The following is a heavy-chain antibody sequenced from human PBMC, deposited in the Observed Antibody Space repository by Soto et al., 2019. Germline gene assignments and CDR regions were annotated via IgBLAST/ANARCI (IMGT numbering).Heavy chain of an antibody. D-gene: IGHD2-2*01. J-gene: IGHJ4*02. CDR3: ARLIHCKTTSCYFDY. CDR2: IYYSGST. V-gene: IGHV4-39*01. CDR1: GGSISSSSYY. Sequence: SETLSLTCTVSGGSISSSSYYWGWIRQPPGKGLEWIGSIYYSGSTYYNPSLKSRVTISEDTSKNQFSLRLSSVTAADTAVFYCARLIHCKTTSCYFDYWGPGTLVTVSS.